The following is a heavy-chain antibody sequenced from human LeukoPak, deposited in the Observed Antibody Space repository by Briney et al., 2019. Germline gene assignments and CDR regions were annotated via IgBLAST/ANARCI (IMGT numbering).Heavy chain of an antibody. J-gene: IGHJ5*02. D-gene: IGHD2/OR15-2a*01. Sequence: SVKVSCKASGGTFSSYAISWVRQAPGQGLEWMGGIIPIFGTAYYAQKFQGRVTITADESTSTAYMELSSLRSEDTAVYYCARDSEDFNGFDPWGQGTLVTVSS. CDR3: ARDSEDFNGFDP. V-gene: IGHV1-69*01. CDR1: GGTFSSYA. CDR2: IIPIFGTA.